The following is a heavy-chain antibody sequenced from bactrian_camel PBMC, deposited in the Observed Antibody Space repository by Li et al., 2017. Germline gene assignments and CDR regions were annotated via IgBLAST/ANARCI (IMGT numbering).Heavy chain of an antibody. CDR2: IWVGGTSS. Sequence: HVQLVESGGGSVQVGGSLTLSCTASGAISSNTLMGWFRQARGQKREGVAAIWVGGTSSQVADSVKGRFTISKDNAKSTLDLQMNDLSPEDTGKYYCAASILEGDVRCSTPTWRGYFNHFAYWGRGTQVTVS. CDR1: GAISSNTL. D-gene: IGHD3*01. CDR3: AASILEGDVRCSTPTWRGYFNHFAY. V-gene: IGHV3S54*01. J-gene: IGHJ6*01.